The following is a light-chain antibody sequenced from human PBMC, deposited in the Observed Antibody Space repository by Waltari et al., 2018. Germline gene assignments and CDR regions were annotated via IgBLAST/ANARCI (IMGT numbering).Light chain of an antibody. J-gene: IGKJ4*01. Sequence: VVMTQSPLSLPVTLGHPASISCRSSQSLVSSHGNTYLSLFQQRPGQSPRRLIYKVSDRESGVPDRFSGSGSGTDFTLKISRVEAEDVGIYYCMQGSHWPPTFGGGTKVEIK. CDR2: KVS. CDR1: QSLVSSHGNTY. V-gene: IGKV2-30*01. CDR3: MQGSHWPPT.